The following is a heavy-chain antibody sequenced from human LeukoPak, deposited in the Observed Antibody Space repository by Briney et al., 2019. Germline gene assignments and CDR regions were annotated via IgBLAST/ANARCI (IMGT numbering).Heavy chain of an antibody. CDR2: INPNSGGT. Sequence: ASVKVSCKASGYTFTGYYMHWVRQAPGQGLEWMGRINPNSGGTNYAQKFQGRVTMTRDTSISTAYMELSGLRSDDTAVYYCARGYCSGGSCYSYVYNYYYYMDVWGKGTTVTVSS. J-gene: IGHJ6*03. CDR1: GYTFTGYY. CDR3: ARGYCSGGSCYSYVYNYYYYMDV. V-gene: IGHV1-2*06. D-gene: IGHD2-15*01.